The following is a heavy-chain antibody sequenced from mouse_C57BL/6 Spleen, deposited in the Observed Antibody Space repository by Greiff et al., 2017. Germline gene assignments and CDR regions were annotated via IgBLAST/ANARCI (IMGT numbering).Heavy chain of an antibody. Sequence: VQLKESGPELVKPGASVKIPCKASGYTFTDYNMDWVKQSHGKSLEWIGDINPNNGGTIYNQKFKGKATLTVDKSSSTAYMELRSLTSEDTAVYYCASVTTGNYYAMDYWGQGTSVTVSS. CDR3: ASVTTGNYYAMDY. V-gene: IGHV1-18*01. CDR2: INPNNGGT. CDR1: GYTFTDYN. D-gene: IGHD2-12*01. J-gene: IGHJ4*01.